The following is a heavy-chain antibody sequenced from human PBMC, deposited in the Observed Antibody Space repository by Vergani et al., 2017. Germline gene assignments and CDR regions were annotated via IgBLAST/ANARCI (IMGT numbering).Heavy chain of an antibody. CDR1: ESSFISNE. CDR3: TGHLASGDGACLHFDH. Sequence: EVMLVQSGAEVKKPGESLKISCKYSESSFISNEIAWVRQMSGKGLQWMANINPIDSKIAYSLSFQGQAIMSLDKSITTAYLQWRSLKASDTAIYYCTGHLASGDGACLHFDHWGKGTQVTVSS. V-gene: IGHV5-51*01. J-gene: IGHJ4*02. CDR2: INPIDSKI. D-gene: IGHD2-21*01.